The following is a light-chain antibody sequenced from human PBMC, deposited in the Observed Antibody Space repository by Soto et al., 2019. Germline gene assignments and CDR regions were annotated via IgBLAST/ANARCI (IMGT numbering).Light chain of an antibody. CDR3: QSYDSSLTCVV. CDR2: GNS. J-gene: IGLJ2*01. Sequence: QSVLTQPPSVSGAPGQRVTISCTGSTSNIGAGYGVHWYQHLPGTAPKLLMHGNSIRPSGVPDRFSGSKSGTSASLAITGLQADDDADYYCQSYDSSLTCVVVGGGTKLTVL. CDR1: TSNIGAGYG. V-gene: IGLV1-40*01.